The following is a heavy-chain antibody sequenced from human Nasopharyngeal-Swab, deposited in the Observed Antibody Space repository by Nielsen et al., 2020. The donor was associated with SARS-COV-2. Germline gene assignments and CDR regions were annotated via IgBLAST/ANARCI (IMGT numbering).Heavy chain of an antibody. D-gene: IGHD6-13*01. CDR3: ARDPYSSSLPALYYYYYGMDV. CDR2: ISAYNGNT. Sequence: ASVKVSCKASGYTFTSYGISWVRQAPGQGLEWMGWISAYNGNTNYVQKIQGRVTMTTDTSTSTAYMELRSLRSGDTAVYYCARDPYSSSLPALYYYYYGMDVWGQGTTVTVSS. J-gene: IGHJ6*02. CDR1: GYTFTSYG. V-gene: IGHV1-18*01.